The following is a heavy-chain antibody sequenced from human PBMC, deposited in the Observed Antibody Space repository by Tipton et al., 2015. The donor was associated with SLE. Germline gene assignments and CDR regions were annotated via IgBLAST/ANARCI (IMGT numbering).Heavy chain of an antibody. Sequence: TLSLTCAVYVESFSGSYWSWIRQPAGKGLEWIGRIYTSGSTNYNPSLKSRVTIPVDTSKSQFSLKLTSVTAADTAVYYCARTWSFYWFAPWGQGTLVTVSS. J-gene: IGHJ5*02. CDR3: ARTWSFYWFAP. V-gene: IGHV4-59*10. CDR2: IYTSGST. CDR1: VESFSGSY.